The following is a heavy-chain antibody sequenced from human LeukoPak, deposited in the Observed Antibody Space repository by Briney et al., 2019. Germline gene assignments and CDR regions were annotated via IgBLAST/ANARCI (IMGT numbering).Heavy chain of an antibody. D-gene: IGHD2-21*01. CDR2: ISPGSHTM. CDR3: ASAPRSYYYFDS. CDR1: GFTFSSSN. J-gene: IGHJ4*02. V-gene: IGHV3-48*02. Sequence: SGGSLRLSCAASGFTFSSSNMSWVRQAPGKGLEWVSYISPGSHTMYYADSVKGRVTISTDNANNSLYLQMNSLRDGDTAVYYCASAPRSYYYFDSWGQGTLVTVSS.